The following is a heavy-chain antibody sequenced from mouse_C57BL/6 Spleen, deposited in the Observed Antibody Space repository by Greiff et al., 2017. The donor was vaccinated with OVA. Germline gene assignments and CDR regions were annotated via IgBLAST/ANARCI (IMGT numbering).Heavy chain of an antibody. CDR1: GYTFTDYE. CDR3: TPSNLYAMDY. CDR2: IDPETGGT. Sequence: VKLKQSGAELVRPGASVTLSCKASGYTFTDYEMHWVKQTPVHGLEWIGAIDPETGGTAYNQKFKGKAILTADKSSSTAYMALRSLTSEDSAVYYCTPSNLYAMDYWGQGTSVTVSS. D-gene: IGHD2-5*01. J-gene: IGHJ4*01. V-gene: IGHV1-15*01.